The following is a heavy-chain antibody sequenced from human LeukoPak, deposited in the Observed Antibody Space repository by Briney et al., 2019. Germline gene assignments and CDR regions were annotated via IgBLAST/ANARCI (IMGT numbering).Heavy chain of an antibody. CDR3: ARDFGWFGELFDY. Sequence: SETLSLTCAVSGGSISSNSYYWGWIRQPPGKGLEWIGSIYYSGSTYYNPSLKSRVTISVDTSKNQFSLKLSSVTAADTAVYYCARDFGWFGELFDYWGQGTLVTVSS. CDR1: GGSISSNSYY. V-gene: IGHV4-39*02. D-gene: IGHD3-10*01. J-gene: IGHJ4*02. CDR2: IYYSGST.